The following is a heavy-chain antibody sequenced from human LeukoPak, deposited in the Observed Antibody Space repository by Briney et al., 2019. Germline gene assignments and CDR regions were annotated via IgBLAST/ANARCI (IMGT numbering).Heavy chain of an antibody. CDR3: ARDKKATFGDDLRGYFDY. Sequence: GGSLRLSCAASGFTFSSYAMSWVRQAPGKGLEWVSGISGSGGSTYYADSVKGRFTISRDNSKNTLYLQMNSLRAEDTAVYYCARDKKATFGDDLRGYFDYWGQGTLVTVSS. CDR1: GFTFSSYA. CDR2: ISGSGGST. D-gene: IGHD2-21*01. J-gene: IGHJ4*02. V-gene: IGHV3-23*01.